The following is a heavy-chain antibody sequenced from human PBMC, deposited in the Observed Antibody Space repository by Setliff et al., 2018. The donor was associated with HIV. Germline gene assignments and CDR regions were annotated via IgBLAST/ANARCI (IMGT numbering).Heavy chain of an antibody. V-gene: IGHV1-18*01. CDR3: ARAGAEVTSHFDW. CDR2: ISASNGNT. CDR1: GYTFSRYG. Sequence: ASVKVSCKASGYTFSRYGITWVRQAPGQGLEWMGWISASNGNTNYAQKFQGRVTMTTDTSTSTPYMELRSLRSDDTAVYYCARAGAEVTSHFDWWGQGTLVTVSS. D-gene: IGHD2-21*02. J-gene: IGHJ4*02.